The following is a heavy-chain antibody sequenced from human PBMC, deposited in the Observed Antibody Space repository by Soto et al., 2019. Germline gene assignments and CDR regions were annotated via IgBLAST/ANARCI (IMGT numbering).Heavy chain of an antibody. CDR3: ATPRAGWLQLALDY. Sequence: GGSLRLSCAASGFTYSSYAMTWVRQPPGKGLEWVSTISNSGGYTYYADSVKGRFTISRDNSKNTLYLQMNSLRAEDTAVYYCATPRAGWLQLALDYWGQGTLVTVSS. D-gene: IGHD5-12*01. CDR2: ISNSGGYT. J-gene: IGHJ4*02. CDR1: GFTYSSYA. V-gene: IGHV3-23*01.